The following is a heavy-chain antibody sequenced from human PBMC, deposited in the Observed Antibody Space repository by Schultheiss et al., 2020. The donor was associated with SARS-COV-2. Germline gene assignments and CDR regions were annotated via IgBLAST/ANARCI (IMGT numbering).Heavy chain of an antibody. Sequence: GGSLRLSCAASGFTFDDYAMHWVRQAPGKGLEWVSGISWNSGSIGYADSVKGRFTISRDNSKNTLYLQMNSLRAEDTAVYYCARFVSPSGRPYYYYGMDVWGQGTTVTVSS. CDR3: ARFVSPSGRPYYYYGMDV. CDR1: GFTFDDYA. V-gene: IGHV3-9*01. CDR2: ISWNSGSI. J-gene: IGHJ6*02. D-gene: IGHD1-26*01.